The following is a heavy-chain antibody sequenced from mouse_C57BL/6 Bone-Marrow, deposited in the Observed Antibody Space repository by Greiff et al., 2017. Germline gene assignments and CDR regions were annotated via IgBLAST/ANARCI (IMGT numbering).Heavy chain of an antibody. CDR1: GYTFTSHW. J-gene: IGHJ4*01. V-gene: IGHV1-56*01. Sequence: VQLQQSGPELVRPGASVKISCKAPGYTFTSHWMQWVRQRPGQGLEWIGESFPGSGSTYYNEKFKGKATLTVDTSSSTAYMQLSSLTSEDSAVYFCARSTGSSYGAMDYWGQGTSVTVSS. CDR3: ARSTGSSYGAMDY. CDR2: SFPGSGST. D-gene: IGHD1-1*01.